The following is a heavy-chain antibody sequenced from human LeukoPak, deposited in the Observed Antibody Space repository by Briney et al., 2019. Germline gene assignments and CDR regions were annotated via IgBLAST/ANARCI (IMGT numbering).Heavy chain of an antibody. V-gene: IGHV3-48*03. CDR1: GFTFTNYE. D-gene: IGHD5-18*01. CDR3: ARAKLGRYSYGHFDY. Sequence: GGSLRLSCAASGFTFTNYEVNWFRQAPGKGLEWVSYITSSGGTIYYADSVKGRFTISRDNAKNSLYLQMNSLRAEDTAVYYCARAKLGRYSYGHFDYWGQGTLVTVSS. CDR2: ITSSGGTI. J-gene: IGHJ4*02.